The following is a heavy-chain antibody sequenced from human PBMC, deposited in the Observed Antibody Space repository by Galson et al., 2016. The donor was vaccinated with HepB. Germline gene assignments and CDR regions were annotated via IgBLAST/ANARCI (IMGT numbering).Heavy chain of an antibody. D-gene: IGHD6-19*01. V-gene: IGHV4-4*02. CDR1: GDSISSNIW. CDR3: ARGATMPVAGIRFDY. CDR2: VFHSGSP. Sequence: SETLSLTCAVSGDSISSNIWWTWVRQPPGKGLEWIGEVFHSGSPKYNPSIKGRVTMSVDKSKNQCSLELTAVTAADTAVYYCARGATMPVAGIRFDYWGQGALVTVSS. J-gene: IGHJ4*02.